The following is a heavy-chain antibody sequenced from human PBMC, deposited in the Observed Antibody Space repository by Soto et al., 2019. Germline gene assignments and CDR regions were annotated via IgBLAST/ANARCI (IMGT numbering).Heavy chain of an antibody. CDR3: ARDLVAARDYYYYGMDV. J-gene: IGHJ6*02. CDR2: INSDGSST. D-gene: IGHD2-15*01. CDR1: GFTFSSYW. V-gene: IGHV3-74*01. Sequence: GGSLRLSCAASGFTFSSYWMHWVRQAPGKGLVWVSRINSDGSSTSYADSVKGRFTISRDNAKNTLYLQMNSLRAEDTAVYYCARDLVAARDYYYYGMDVWGQGTTVTVSS.